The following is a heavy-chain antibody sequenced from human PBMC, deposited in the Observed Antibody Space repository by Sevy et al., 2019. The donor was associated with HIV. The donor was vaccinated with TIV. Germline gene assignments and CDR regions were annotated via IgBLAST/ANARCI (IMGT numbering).Heavy chain of an antibody. CDR3: ANDYEYYDSSGHYYEGPFPFDT. Sequence: GGALRRSCAASGFTFSSYAMSWVRQAPGKGLEWVSAISGVGRSTFYADSVKGRFTISRDNSKNMMNVQMNSLRAEETAIYNCANDYEYYDSSGHYYEGPFPFDTWGQGTMVTVSS. J-gene: IGHJ3*02. V-gene: IGHV3-23*01. CDR1: GFTFSSYA. CDR2: ISGVGRST. D-gene: IGHD3-22*01.